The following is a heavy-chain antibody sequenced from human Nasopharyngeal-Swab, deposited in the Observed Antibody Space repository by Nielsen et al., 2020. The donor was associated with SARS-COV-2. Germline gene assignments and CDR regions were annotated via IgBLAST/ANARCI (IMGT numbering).Heavy chain of an antibody. V-gene: IGHV3-53*01. D-gene: IGHD6-19*01. CDR2: IYSGGST. J-gene: IGHJ6*02. CDR1: EVTVSSNY. Sequence: GESLKISCAASEVTVSSNYMSWVRQDPGKGLEWVSVIYSGGSTYYADSVTGRFTISRDNSKNTLYLQMNSLRAEDTAVYYCARDLGMAGGMDVWGQGTTVTVSS. CDR3: ARDLGMAGGMDV.